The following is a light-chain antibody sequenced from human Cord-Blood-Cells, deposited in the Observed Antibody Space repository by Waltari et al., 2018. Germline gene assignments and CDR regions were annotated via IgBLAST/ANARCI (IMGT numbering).Light chain of an antibody. Sequence: DIQMTQSPSSLSASVGDSVTITCRASQSISSYLNWYQQKPGKAPKLLIYAASSLQSGVPSRFSGSGSGTDFTLTISSLQPEDFATYYCQQSYSTLGFGQGTKLEIK. CDR2: AAS. J-gene: IGKJ2*03. CDR1: QSISSY. CDR3: QQSYSTLG. V-gene: IGKV1-39*01.